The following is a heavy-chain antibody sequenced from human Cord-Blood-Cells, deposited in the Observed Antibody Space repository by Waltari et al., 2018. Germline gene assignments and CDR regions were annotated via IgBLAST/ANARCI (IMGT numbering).Heavy chain of an antibody. CDR2: IIPILGIA. Sequence: QVQLVQSGAEVKKPGSSVKVSCKASGGTFSSYAISWVRQAPGQGLEWMGRIIPILGIANYAQKFQGRVTITADKSTSTAYMELSSLRSEDTAVYYCVRVNYDFWSGYYYYYYMDVWGKGTTVTVSS. CDR3: VRVNYDFWSGYYYYYYMDV. CDR1: GGTFSSYA. D-gene: IGHD3-3*01. J-gene: IGHJ6*03. V-gene: IGHV1-69*09.